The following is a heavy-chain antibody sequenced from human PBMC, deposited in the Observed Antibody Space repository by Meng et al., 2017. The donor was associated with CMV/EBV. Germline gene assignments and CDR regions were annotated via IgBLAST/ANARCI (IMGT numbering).Heavy chain of an antibody. CDR1: GGSISSGGYY. CDR2: IYYSGST. V-gene: IGHV4-31*03. CDR3: ARDRGWKAAMDV. D-gene: IGHD3-10*01. Sequence: LRLSRTVSGGSISSGGYYWSWIRQHPGKGLEWIGYIYYSGSTYYNPSLKSRVTISVDTSKNQFSLKLSSVTAADTAVYYCARDRGWKAAMDVWGQGTTVTVSS. J-gene: IGHJ6*02.